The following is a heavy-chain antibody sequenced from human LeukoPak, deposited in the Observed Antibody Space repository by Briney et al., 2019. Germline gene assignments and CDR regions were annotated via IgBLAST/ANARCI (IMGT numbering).Heavy chain of an antibody. CDR2: IGSSGSTV. D-gene: IGHD4-17*01. CDR1: GFSFSSYE. CDR3: ARDTLVYADSPDAFDI. V-gene: IGHV3-48*03. J-gene: IGHJ3*02. Sequence: GGSLRLSCAASGFSFSSYEMDWVCQAPGKGLEWVSYIGSSGSTVYYADSVKGRFTISRDNAKNSLYLQMNSLRDEDTAVYYCARDTLVYADSPDAFDIWGQGTMVTVSS.